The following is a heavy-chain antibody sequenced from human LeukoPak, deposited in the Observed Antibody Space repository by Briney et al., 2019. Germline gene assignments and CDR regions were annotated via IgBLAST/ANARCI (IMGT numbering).Heavy chain of an antibody. CDR3: ARRKANSDGEFDY. CDR2: ISSSGSSI. V-gene: IGHV3-48*01. CDR1: GFTFSSYN. D-gene: IGHD3-10*01. J-gene: IGHJ4*02. Sequence: GGSLRLSCAASGFTFSSYNMNWVRQAPGKGLDWVSFISSSGSSITYAGSVKGRFTISRDNVKNSLYLQMNSLRAEDTAVYYCARRKANSDGEFDYWGQGTLVTVSS.